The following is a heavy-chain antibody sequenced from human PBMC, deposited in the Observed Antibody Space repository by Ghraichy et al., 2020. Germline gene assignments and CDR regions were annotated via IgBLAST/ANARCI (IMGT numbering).Heavy chain of an antibody. J-gene: IGHJ4*02. Sequence: GESLNISCSASGFTFSSSAMHWVRQGPGEGLEYVSTISNDGTRTYYADSVKGRFTISRDNSKSTLFLQISSLRVEDTAVYYCVKRDGSSDWSYDYWGQGTQVTVSS. CDR1: GFTFSSSA. V-gene: IGHV3-64D*09. D-gene: IGHD6-19*01. CDR2: ISNDGTRT. CDR3: VKRDGSSDWSYDY.